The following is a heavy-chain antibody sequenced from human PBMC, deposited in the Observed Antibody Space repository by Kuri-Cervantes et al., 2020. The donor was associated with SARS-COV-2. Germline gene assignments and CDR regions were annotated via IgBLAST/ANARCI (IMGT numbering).Heavy chain of an antibody. CDR1: GGSISSGSYY. V-gene: IGHV4-61*09. CDR3: ARAYGDYEVTDY. CDR2: IYTSGST. Sequence: SETLSLTCTVSGGSISSGSYYWSWIRQPAGKGLEWIGYIYTSGSTNYNPSLKSRVTISVDTSKNQFSLKLSPVTAADTAVYYCARAYGDYEVTDYWGQGTLVTVSS. J-gene: IGHJ4*02. D-gene: IGHD4-17*01.